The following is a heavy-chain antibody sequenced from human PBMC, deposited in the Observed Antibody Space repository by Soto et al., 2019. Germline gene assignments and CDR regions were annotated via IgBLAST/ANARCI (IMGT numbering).Heavy chain of an antibody. CDR2: IIQSGET. V-gene: IGHV3-23*01. J-gene: IGHJ4*02. Sequence: GGSLRLSCATSVFTFSAYTFSWVRQAPGAGLEWVSAIIQSGETFYEDSVKGQFRISRDDSNNMLYLQMHRLRADDTVVYYCAKDRQPEGLWPFDHWGQEALVTSPQ. D-gene: IGHD2-2*01. CDR1: VFTFSAYT. CDR3: AKDRQPEGLWPFDH.